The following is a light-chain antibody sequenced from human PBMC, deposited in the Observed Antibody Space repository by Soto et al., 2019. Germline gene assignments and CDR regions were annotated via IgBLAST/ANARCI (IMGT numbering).Light chain of an antibody. Sequence: DIQLTQSPSTLSASVGDRVTITCRASQSISSWLAWYQQKLGRAPRLLIYDASSLESGVPSRFSGSGSGTEFTLTISSLQSEDFAVYYCQQYNNRPPWTFGQGTKVDIK. CDR1: QSISSW. V-gene: IGKV1-5*01. CDR3: QQYNNRPPWT. J-gene: IGKJ1*01. CDR2: DAS.